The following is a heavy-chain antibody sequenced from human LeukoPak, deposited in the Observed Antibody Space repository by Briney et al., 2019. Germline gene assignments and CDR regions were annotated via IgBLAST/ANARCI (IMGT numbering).Heavy chain of an antibody. V-gene: IGHV4-34*01. CDR1: GGSFSGYY. CDR2: INHSGST. CDR3: VREGMFYYYYGMDV. Sequence: SETLSLTCAVYGGSFSGYYWSWIRQPPGKGLEWIGEINHSGSTNYNPSLKSRVTISVDTSKNQFSLKLSSVTAADTAVYYCVREGMFYYYYGMDVWGQGTTVTVSS. D-gene: IGHD3-10*01. J-gene: IGHJ6*02.